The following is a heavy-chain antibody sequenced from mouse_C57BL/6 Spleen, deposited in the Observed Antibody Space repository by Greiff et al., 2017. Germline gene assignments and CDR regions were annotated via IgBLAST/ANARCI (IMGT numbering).Heavy chain of an antibody. Sequence: VQLQQSGPELVKPGASVKMSCKASGYTFTDYNMHWVKQSPGKSLEWIGYINPNNGGTSYNQKFKGKATLTVNKSSSTAYMELRSLTSEDSAVYYSARGGIYYGNYEDYWGQGTTLTVSS. V-gene: IGHV1-22*01. CDR2: INPNNGGT. CDR1: GYTFTDYN. CDR3: ARGGIYYGNYEDY. J-gene: IGHJ2*01. D-gene: IGHD2-1*01.